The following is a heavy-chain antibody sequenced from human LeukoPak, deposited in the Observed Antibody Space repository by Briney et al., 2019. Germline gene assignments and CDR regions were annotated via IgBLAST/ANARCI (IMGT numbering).Heavy chain of an antibody. V-gene: IGHV1-8*03. Sequence: ASVKVSCKASGYTFTSNDINWVRQAPGQGPEWMGWINPNSGDSSFAQKFRGRVTITRDTSISTAYMELSSLRSDDTAVYYCARHLRTTFDYWGQGTLVTVSS. D-gene: IGHD4-17*01. J-gene: IGHJ4*02. CDR2: INPNSGDS. CDR3: ARHLRTTFDY. CDR1: GYTFTSND.